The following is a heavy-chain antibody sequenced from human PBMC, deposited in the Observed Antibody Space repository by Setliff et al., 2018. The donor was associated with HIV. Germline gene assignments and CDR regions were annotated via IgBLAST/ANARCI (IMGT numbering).Heavy chain of an antibody. CDR2: INQDGSVK. J-gene: IGHJ3*02. CDR1: GFTFSNYA. V-gene: IGHV3-7*01. D-gene: IGHD3-3*01. CDR3: ARDPEWSALDI. Sequence: ETLSLSCAVSGFTFSNYAMNWVRQAPGKGLGWLANINQDGSVKNSLDSVKGRFTISRDNAKNSLYLQMNYLRAEDTSVYYCARDPEWSALDIWGQGTMVTVSS.